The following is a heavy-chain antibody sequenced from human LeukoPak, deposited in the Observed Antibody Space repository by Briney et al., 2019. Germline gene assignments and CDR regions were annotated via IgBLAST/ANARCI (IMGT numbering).Heavy chain of an antibody. CDR3: ARDLEGRRSQWIQLWYHDAFDI. CDR2: ISSSSSYI. J-gene: IGHJ3*02. D-gene: IGHD5-18*01. Sequence: PGGSLRLSCAGSGFTFSSYSMNWVRQAPGKGLEWVSSISSSSSYIYYADSVKGRFTISRDNAKNSLYLQMNSLRAEDTAVYYCARDLEGRRSQWIQLWYHDAFDIWGQGTMVTVSS. CDR1: GFTFSSYS. V-gene: IGHV3-21*01.